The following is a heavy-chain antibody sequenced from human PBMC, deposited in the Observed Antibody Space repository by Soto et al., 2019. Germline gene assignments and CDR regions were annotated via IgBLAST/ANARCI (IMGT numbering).Heavy chain of an antibody. V-gene: IGHV1-8*01. J-gene: IGHJ4*02. CDR1: GYTFTSYD. CDR3: ASSRALATISSFDY. CDR2: MNPNSGNT. D-gene: IGHD5-12*01. Sequence: ASVKVSCKASGYTFTSYDINWVRQATGQGLEWMGWMNPNSGNTGYAQKFQGRVTMTRNTSISTAYMELSSLRSEDTAVYYCASSRALATISSFDYCGEGILVTVCS.